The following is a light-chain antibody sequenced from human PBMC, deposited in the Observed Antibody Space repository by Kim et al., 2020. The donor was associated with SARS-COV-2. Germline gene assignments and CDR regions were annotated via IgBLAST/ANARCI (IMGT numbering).Light chain of an antibody. CDR3: QQCKGAPWT. V-gene: IGKV1-27*01. J-gene: IGKJ1*01. Sequence: ASVGDRVTITCRASQGISNYLAWYQQKPGKVPKLLIYAASALRSGVPSRFSGSGSGTDFTLTITSLQPEDVAVYHCQQCKGAPWTFGHGTKVDIK. CDR2: AAS. CDR1: QGISNY.